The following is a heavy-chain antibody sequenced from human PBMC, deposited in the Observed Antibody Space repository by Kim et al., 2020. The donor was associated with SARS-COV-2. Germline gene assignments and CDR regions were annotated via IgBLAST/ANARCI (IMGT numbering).Heavy chain of an antibody. CDR1: GGSISSGGYY. CDR3: ARAFRVLWLGECLYFGY. V-gene: IGHV4-31*03. Sequence: SETLSLTCTVSGGSISSGGYYWSWIRQHPGKGLEWIGSIYYSGSTYYNPPLKSRVTISVDTSKNQFSLKLSSVTAADTAVYYCARAFRVLWLGECLYFGYCGQETPVT. D-gene: IGHD3-10*01. CDR2: IYYSGST. J-gene: IGHJ4*02.